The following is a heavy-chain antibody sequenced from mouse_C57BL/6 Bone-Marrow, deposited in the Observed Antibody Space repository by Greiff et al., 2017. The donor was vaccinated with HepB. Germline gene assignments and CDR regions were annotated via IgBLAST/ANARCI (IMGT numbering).Heavy chain of an antibody. CDR3: ARHPYSSGYGYAMDY. CDR2: IHPSDSDT. D-gene: IGHD3-2*02. J-gene: IGHJ4*01. V-gene: IGHV1-74*01. Sequence: QVQLQQPGAELVKPGASVKVSCKASGYTFTSYWMHWVKQRPGQGLEWIGRIHPSDSDTNYNQKFKGKATLTVDKSSSTVYMELSRLTSEDSAVYFCARHPYSSGYGYAMDYWGQGTSVTVSS. CDR1: GYTFTSYW.